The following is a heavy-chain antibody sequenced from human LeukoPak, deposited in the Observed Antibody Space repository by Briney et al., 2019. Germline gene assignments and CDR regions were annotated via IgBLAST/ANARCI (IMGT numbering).Heavy chain of an antibody. V-gene: IGHV3-7*01. D-gene: IGHD3-10*01. Sequence: PGGSLILSCVVSGFTFSSYPMIWVRQAPGKGLQWVANMKKDGSETNYVDSVKGRFTISRDNAKNSLYLQMNSLRAEDTAVYYCGRHRSGSGTYFIDSWGQGTLVSVSS. J-gene: IGHJ4*02. CDR2: MKKDGSET. CDR1: GFTFSSYP. CDR3: GRHRSGSGTYFIDS.